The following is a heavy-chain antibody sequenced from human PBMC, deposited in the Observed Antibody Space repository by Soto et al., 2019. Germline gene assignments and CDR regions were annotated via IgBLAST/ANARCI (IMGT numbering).Heavy chain of an antibody. Sequence: SETLSLTCTVSGASLSGYYWAWIRQPPGKGLEWIGNIFYSGSTDYDPSLKSRVTMSLDTSRSHFSLKIRSVTTADTAVYYCARVDWGSFDYWGQGTLVTVSS. J-gene: IGHJ4*02. D-gene: IGHD3-9*01. CDR3: ARVDWGSFDY. CDR1: GASLSGYY. V-gene: IGHV4-59*01. CDR2: IFYSGST.